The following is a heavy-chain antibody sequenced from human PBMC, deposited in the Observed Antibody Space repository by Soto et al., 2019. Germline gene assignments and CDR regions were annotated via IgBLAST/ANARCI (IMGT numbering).Heavy chain of an antibody. Sequence: QVQLQESGPGLVKPSETLSLTCGVSPGSFSSNNWWTWVRQPPGQGLEWIGEIYRTGSTNYNTSLRSRLTISLDKAENQFSLRLTSLTAADTAMYFCASRDPATGIDSWGQGTLVTVSS. CDR3: ASRDPATGIDS. V-gene: IGHV4-4*02. J-gene: IGHJ5*01. CDR2: IYRTGST. CDR1: PGSFSSNNW. D-gene: IGHD1-1*01.